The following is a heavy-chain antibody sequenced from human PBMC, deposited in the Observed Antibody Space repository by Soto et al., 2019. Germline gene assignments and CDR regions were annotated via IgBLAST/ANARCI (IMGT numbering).Heavy chain of an antibody. Sequence: QVQLQESGPGLVRPSQTLSLTCTVSGGSMSSGDYYWSWIRQPPGKGLEWIGYMYNSGTTYFKPSLQSRVTISLDTSKNQFSLKLSSMTAADTAVYYCAAAAGKTYGYAYFEYWGLGAMVTVSS. CDR3: AAAAGKTYGYAYFEY. J-gene: IGHJ4*02. D-gene: IGHD6-25*01. CDR2: MYNSGTT. CDR1: GGSMSSGDYY. V-gene: IGHV4-30-4*01.